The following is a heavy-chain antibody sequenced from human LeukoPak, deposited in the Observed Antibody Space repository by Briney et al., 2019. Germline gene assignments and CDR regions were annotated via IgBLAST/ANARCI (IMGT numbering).Heavy chain of an antibody. D-gene: IGHD1-26*01. V-gene: IGHV3-66*01. J-gene: IGHJ6*03. Sequence: GGSLRLSCAASEFSVSSNYMTWVRQAPGKGLEWVSLIYSDGSTYYADSVKGRFTISRDNSKNTLYLQMNSVRVEDKAVYYCARDPYSGSYGDYYYYYMDVWGKGTTVTISS. CDR3: ARDPYSGSYGDYYYYYMDV. CDR1: EFSVSSNY. CDR2: IYSDGST.